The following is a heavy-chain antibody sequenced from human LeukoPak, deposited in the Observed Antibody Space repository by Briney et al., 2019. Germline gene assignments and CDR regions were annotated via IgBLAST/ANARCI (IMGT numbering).Heavy chain of an antibody. CDR2: INNNTGNP. D-gene: IGHD5-18*01. Sequence: ASVKVSCKASGYTFTSYAMNWVRQAPGQGLEWMGWINNNTGNPTYAHGFTGRFVFSLDTSVSTAYLQISSLKAEDTAVYYCAREPRAPQLWLPFDYWGQGTLVTVSS. J-gene: IGHJ4*02. CDR3: AREPRAPQLWLPFDY. V-gene: IGHV7-4-1*02. CDR1: GYTFTSYA.